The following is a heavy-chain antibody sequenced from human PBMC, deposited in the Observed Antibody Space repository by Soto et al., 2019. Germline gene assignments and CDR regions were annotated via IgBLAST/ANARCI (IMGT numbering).Heavy chain of an antibody. V-gene: IGHV3-48*03. J-gene: IGHJ4*02. Sequence: GGSLRLSCAASGFTFSTYEFNWVRQAPGRGLEWISYISVSGNIIKYAESVKGRFTISRDNAENSLHLHMSNLRVDDTALYFCGRHIMRAPAAYSFDYWGQGTQVTVSS. CDR1: GFTFSTYE. CDR2: ISVSGNII. CDR3: GRHIMRAPAAYSFDY. D-gene: IGHD6-13*01.